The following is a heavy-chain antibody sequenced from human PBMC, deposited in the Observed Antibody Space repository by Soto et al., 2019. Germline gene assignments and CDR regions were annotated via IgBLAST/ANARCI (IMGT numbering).Heavy chain of an antibody. V-gene: IGHV3-30-3*01. CDR1: GFTFSSYA. CDR3: ARDRGRWLQDDAFDI. D-gene: IGHD3-16*01. J-gene: IGHJ3*02. CDR2: ISYDGSNK. Sequence: GGSLRLSCAASGFTFSSYAMHWVRQAPGTGLEWVAVISYDGSNKYYADSVKGRFTISRDNSKNTLYLQMNSLRAEDTAVYYCARDRGRWLQDDAFDIWGQGTMVTVS.